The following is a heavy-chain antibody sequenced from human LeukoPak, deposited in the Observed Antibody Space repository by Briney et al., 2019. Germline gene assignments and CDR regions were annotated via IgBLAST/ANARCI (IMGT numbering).Heavy chain of an antibody. V-gene: IGHV3-9*01. D-gene: IGHD2-8*01. CDR2: ISRNSGNT. CDR3: AKEGSVCTNGICRYFDQ. J-gene: IGHJ4*02. Sequence: PGGSLRLSCAASGFTFDDYAMHWVRQAPGKGLEWVSTISRNSGNTGYADSVKGRFTISRDNAKNTLYLQMNSLRAEDTAVYYCAKEGSVCTNGICRYFDQWGQGTLVTVSS. CDR1: GFTFDDYA.